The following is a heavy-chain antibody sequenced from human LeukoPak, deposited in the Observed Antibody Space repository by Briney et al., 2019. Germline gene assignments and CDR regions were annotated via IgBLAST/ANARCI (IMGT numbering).Heavy chain of an antibody. J-gene: IGHJ5*02. D-gene: IGHD2-15*01. CDR1: GGSFSGYY. CDR3: ARGSGGSKALDP. V-gene: IGHV4-34*01. Sequence: SETLSLTCAVYGGSFSGYYWSWIRQPPGKGLEWIGEINHSGSTNYNPSLKSRVTISVDTSKNQFSLKLSSVTAADTAVYYCARGSGGSKALDPWGQGTLVTVSS. CDR2: INHSGST.